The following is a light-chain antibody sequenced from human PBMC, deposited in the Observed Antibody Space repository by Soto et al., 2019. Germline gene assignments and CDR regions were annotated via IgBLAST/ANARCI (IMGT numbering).Light chain of an antibody. Sequence: DIVMTQSPDSLAVSLGERATINCKSSQSVLYSSNNKNYLAWYQQKPGQPPKLLIYWSSTRESGVPDRFSGSGSGTDFTLTISRLQAEDVAVYYCQESVFTFGPGTKVAIK. CDR1: QSVLYSSNNKNY. J-gene: IGKJ3*01. V-gene: IGKV4-1*01. CDR3: QESVFT. CDR2: WSS.